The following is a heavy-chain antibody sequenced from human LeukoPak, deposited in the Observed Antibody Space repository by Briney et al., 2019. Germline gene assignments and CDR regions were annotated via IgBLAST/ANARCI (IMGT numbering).Heavy chain of an antibody. CDR2: IYYSGST. CDR1: GGSFSGYY. V-gene: IGHV4-34*01. J-gene: IGHJ4*02. D-gene: IGHD3-22*01. CDR3: ARNGVNSGYTAFDY. Sequence: PSETLSLTCAVYGGSFSGYYWSWIRQPPGKGLEWIGSIYYSGSTYYNPSLKSRVTISVDTSKNQFSLKLSSVTAADTAVYYCARNGVNSGYTAFDYWGQGTLVTVSS.